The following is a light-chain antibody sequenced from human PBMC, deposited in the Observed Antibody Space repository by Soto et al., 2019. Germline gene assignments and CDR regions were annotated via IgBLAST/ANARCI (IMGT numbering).Light chain of an antibody. CDR2: AAS. CDR1: PSISRY. J-gene: IGKJ3*01. CDR3: QQSYSTPLT. Sequence: DIQMTQSPSSLSASVGDRVTITCRASPSISRYLNWYQQKPGKAPKLLIYAASSLQSGVPSTFSGGGSGTDFTLTISSLQPEDFATYYCQQSYSTPLTFGPGTKVDIK. V-gene: IGKV1-39*01.